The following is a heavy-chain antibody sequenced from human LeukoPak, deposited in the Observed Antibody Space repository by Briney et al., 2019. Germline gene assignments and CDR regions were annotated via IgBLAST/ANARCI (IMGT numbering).Heavy chain of an antibody. V-gene: IGHV4-39*07. CDR1: GGSISSSSYY. D-gene: IGHD3-3*01. CDR2: IYYSGST. CDR3: ARGEGTIF. Sequence: SETLSLTCTVSGGSISSSSYYWGWIRQPPGKGLEWIGSIYYSGSTYYNPSLKSRVTISVDTSKNQFSLKLSSVTAADTAVYYCARGEGTIFWGQGTMVTVSS. J-gene: IGHJ3*01.